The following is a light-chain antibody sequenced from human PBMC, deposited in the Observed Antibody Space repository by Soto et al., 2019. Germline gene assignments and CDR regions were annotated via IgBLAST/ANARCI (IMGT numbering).Light chain of an antibody. J-gene: IGKJ1*01. Sequence: EIVMTQSPATLSVSPGEIVTLSCSGSQSVNSNLAWYQQKPGQAPRLLIYGAPSRATGIPARFSGSGSGTDFTLTITRLEPEDFAVYYCQQYGGSVPWTFGQGTKVDIK. CDR1: QSVNSN. CDR2: GAP. CDR3: QQYGGSVPWT. V-gene: IGKV3-15*01.